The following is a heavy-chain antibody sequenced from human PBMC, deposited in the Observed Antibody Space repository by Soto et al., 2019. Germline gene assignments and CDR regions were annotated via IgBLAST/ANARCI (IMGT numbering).Heavy chain of an antibody. J-gene: IGHJ3*02. CDR3: ARPIGYSYGFDAFDI. CDR2: IYYSGST. CDR1: GGSISSGDYY. Sequence: SETLSLTCTVSGGSISSGDYYWSWIRQPPGKGLEWIGYIYYSGSTCYNPSLKSRVTISVDTSKNQFSLKLSSVTAADTAVYYRARPIGYSYGFDAFDIWGQGTMVTVSS. V-gene: IGHV4-30-4*01. D-gene: IGHD5-18*01.